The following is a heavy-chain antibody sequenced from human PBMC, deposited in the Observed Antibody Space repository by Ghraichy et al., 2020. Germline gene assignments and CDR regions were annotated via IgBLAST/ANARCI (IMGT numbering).Heavy chain of an antibody. CDR2: IKGDGTER. Sequence: GGSLRLSCEASGFTFSTYWVTWVRQAPGRGLEWLANIKGDGTERYYADSLKGRFTISRDNAKNSLFLQMDSLIAEDTAVYYCARDSRDRPAVGTFDYWGQGTLVTVSS. CDR1: GFTFSTYW. J-gene: IGHJ4*02. CDR3: ARDSRDRPAVGTFDY. D-gene: IGHD6-13*01. V-gene: IGHV3-7*03.